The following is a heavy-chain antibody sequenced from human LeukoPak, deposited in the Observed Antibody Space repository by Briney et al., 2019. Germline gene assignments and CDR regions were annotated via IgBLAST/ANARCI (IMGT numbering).Heavy chain of an antibody. V-gene: IGHV3-23*01. CDR3: AKGLSGYDFSWFDP. CDR1: GFTFSSYA. J-gene: IGHJ5*02. D-gene: IGHD5-12*01. Sequence: GSLRLSCAASGFTFSSYAMSWVRQAPGKGLEWVSAISGSGGSTYYADSVKGRFTISRDNSKNTLYLQMNSLRAEDTAVYYSAKGLSGYDFSWFDPWGQGTLVTVSS. CDR2: ISGSGGST.